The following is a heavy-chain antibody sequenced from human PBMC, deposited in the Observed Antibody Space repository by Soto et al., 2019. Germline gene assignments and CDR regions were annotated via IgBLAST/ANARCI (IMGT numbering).Heavy chain of an antibody. Sequence: GASVKVSCTASGGTFSSYAISWVRQAPGQGLECMGGIIPIFGTANYAQKFQGRVTITADESTSTAYMELSSLRSEDTAVYYCARSSSSWGFDPWGQGTLVTVSS. J-gene: IGHJ5*02. CDR1: GGTFSSYA. CDR2: IIPIFGTA. V-gene: IGHV1-69*13. CDR3: ARSSSSWGFDP. D-gene: IGHD6-6*01.